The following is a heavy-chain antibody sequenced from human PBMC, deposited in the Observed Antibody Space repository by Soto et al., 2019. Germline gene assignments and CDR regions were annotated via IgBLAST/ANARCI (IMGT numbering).Heavy chain of an antibody. J-gene: IGHJ5*02. CDR3: ARDLSSRSWFDA. CDR1: GFTFSSYS. V-gene: IGHV3-48*01. D-gene: IGHD3-16*02. Sequence: GGSLRLSCTASGFTFSSYSINWVRQAPGKGLEWISYISSTGTTMYYADSVRGRFTISRDNAKNSLYLQMNSLRAEDTAVYYCARDLSSRSWFDAWGQGTLVTVSS. CDR2: ISSTGTTM.